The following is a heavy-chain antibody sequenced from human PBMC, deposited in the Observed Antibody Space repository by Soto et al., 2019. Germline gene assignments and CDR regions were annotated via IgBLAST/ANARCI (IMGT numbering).Heavy chain of an antibody. CDR3: ASSYGSGYRAFDS. J-gene: IGHJ4*02. D-gene: IGHD3-10*01. CDR2: INPILSMS. V-gene: IGHV1-69*02. CDR1: GDTFNFYS. Sequence: QVQLVQSGAEVKKPGSSVRVSCKASGDTFNFYSINWVRQAPGLGLEWMGRINPILSMSNYAQRFQGRVTMTADKSTSTGYMELSSLRSEDTAMYYCASSYGSGYRAFDSWGQGALVTVSS.